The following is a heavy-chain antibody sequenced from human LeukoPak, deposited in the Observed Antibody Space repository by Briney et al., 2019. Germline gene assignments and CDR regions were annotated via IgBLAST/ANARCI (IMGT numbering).Heavy chain of an antibody. J-gene: IGHJ4*02. V-gene: IGHV1-2*02. Sequence: ASVKVSCKXSGYTFTGYYMHWVRQAPRQGLEWMGWINPNSGGTNYAQEFQGRVTMTRDTSISTAYMELSRLRSDDTAVYYCARVGATYYFDYWGQGTLVTVSS. CDR2: INPNSGGT. CDR1: GYTFTGYY. CDR3: ARVGATYYFDY. D-gene: IGHD1-26*01.